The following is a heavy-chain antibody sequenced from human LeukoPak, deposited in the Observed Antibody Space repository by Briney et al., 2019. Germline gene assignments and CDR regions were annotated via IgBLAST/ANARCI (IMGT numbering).Heavy chain of an antibody. D-gene: IGHD2-2*01. Sequence: GRSLRLSCVASGFMFGDYWMRWVRQAPGKGLEWVASINQNEVVKYYVDSVKGRFTISRDNAKTSLFLQMNSLRIDDTAMYYCTRTVNAASDFWGQGTLVTVSS. CDR3: TRTVNAASDF. J-gene: IGHJ4*02. CDR2: INQNEVVK. V-gene: IGHV3-7*03. CDR1: GFMFGDYW.